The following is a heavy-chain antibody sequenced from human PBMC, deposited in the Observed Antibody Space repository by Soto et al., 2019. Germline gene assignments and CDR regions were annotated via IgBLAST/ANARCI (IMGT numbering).Heavy chain of an antibody. V-gene: IGHV3-74*01. J-gene: IGHJ4*02. CDR3: AREYYALLTGYYTDY. CDR2: ISGDGVTT. CDR1: GFPFSSYW. Sequence: EVQLVESGGDLVQRGGSLRLSCAASGFPFSSYWMHWVRQTPGKGLDWVARISGDGVTTYYADSVTGRFTVSRDNAKNTQSMQIIGLRAEDTAVYYRAREYYALLTGYYTDYWGQGTLVSVSS. D-gene: IGHD3-9*01.